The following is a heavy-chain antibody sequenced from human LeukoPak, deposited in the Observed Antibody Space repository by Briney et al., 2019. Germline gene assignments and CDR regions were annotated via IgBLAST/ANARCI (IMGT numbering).Heavy chain of an antibody. CDR1: GFTFSHYS. D-gene: IGHD4-11*01. CDR3: ARVMMGATVTTFHYYCMDV. J-gene: IGHJ6*03. V-gene: IGHV3-21*01. CDR2: ITSSSSHI. Sequence: GGSLRLSCAASGFTFSHYSIYWVRQAPGKGLERVASITSSSSHIYYADSVKGRFTISRDNAKNALYLQMNSLRAEDTAIYYCARVMMGATVTTFHYYCMDVWGVGTTVTVSS.